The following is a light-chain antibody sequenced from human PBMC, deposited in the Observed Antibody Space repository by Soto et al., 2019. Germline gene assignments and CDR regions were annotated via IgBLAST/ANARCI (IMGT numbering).Light chain of an antibody. J-gene: IGLJ2*01. Sequence: QSVLTQPPSASGSPGQSVTISCTGTGSDVGGYNYVSWYQHHPGKAPKLMLYEVSTRPSGVPDRFSGSKSGNTASLTVSGLQAEDEADYYCSSYAGSNIYVVFGGGTNLTVL. V-gene: IGLV2-8*01. CDR3: SSYAGSNIYVV. CDR1: GSDVGGYNY. CDR2: EVS.